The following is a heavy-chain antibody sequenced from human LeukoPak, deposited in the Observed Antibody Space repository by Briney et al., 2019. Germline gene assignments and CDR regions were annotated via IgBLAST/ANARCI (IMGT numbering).Heavy chain of an antibody. D-gene: IGHD5-12*01. CDR2: ISGSGGST. CDR3: AKDRGGAGRYSGYAYYFDY. J-gene: IGHJ4*02. Sequence: GGSLRLSCAASGFTFSSYAMSWVRQAPGKGLEWVSAISGSGGSTYYADSVKGRFTISRDNSKNTLYLQMNSLRAEDTAVYYCAKDRGGAGRYSGYAYYFDYWGQGTLVTVSS. CDR1: GFTFSSYA. V-gene: IGHV3-23*01.